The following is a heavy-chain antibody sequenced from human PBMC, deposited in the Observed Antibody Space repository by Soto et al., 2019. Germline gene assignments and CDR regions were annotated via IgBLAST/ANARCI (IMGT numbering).Heavy chain of an antibody. Sequence: PGGSLRLSCAASGFTFSSYAMSWVRQAPGKGLEWVSAISGSGGSTYYADSVKGRFTISRDNSKNTLYLQMNSLGAEDTAVYYCAIDLKWGSHSYGYHYWGQGTLVTVSS. CDR3: AIDLKWGSHSYGYHY. CDR2: ISGSGGST. J-gene: IGHJ4*02. CDR1: GFTFSSYA. D-gene: IGHD5-18*01. V-gene: IGHV3-23*01.